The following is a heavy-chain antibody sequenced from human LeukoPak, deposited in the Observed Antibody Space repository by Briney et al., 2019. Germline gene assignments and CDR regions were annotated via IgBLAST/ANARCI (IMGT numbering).Heavy chain of an antibody. CDR3: ARERIVVVAATASGYYYGMDV. Sequence: GASVKVSCKASGYTFTSYDINWVRQATGQGLEWMGWMNPNSGNTGYAQKFQGRVTMTRNTSISTAYMELSSLRSEDTAVYYCARERIVVVAATASGYYYGMDVWGQGTTVTVSS. D-gene: IGHD2-15*01. CDR2: MNPNSGNT. J-gene: IGHJ6*02. V-gene: IGHV1-8*01. CDR1: GYTFTSYD.